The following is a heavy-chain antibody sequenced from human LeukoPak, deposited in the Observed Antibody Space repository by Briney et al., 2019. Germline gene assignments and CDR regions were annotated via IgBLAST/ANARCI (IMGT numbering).Heavy chain of an antibody. Sequence: SETLSLTCTVSGGSISSYYWSWIRQPPGKGREWVGYIYYSGCTNYNPSLKSRVTISVDTSKNQFSLKLSSVTAADTAVYYCARDSRAAYYDFWSGYYLGYYYGMDVWGQGTTVTVSS. D-gene: IGHD3-3*01. CDR2: IYYSGCT. CDR3: ARDSRAAYYDFWSGYYLGYYYGMDV. V-gene: IGHV4-59*01. CDR1: GGSISSYY. J-gene: IGHJ6*02.